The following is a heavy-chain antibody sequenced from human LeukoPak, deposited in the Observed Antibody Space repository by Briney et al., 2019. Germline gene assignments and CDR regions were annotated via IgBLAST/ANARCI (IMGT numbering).Heavy chain of an antibody. J-gene: IGHJ4*02. Sequence: PSETLSLTCTVSGGSISSGGYYWSWIRQPAGKGLEWIGRIYTSGSTNYNPSLKSRVTISVDTSKNQFSLKLSSVTAADTAVYYCAREARFDCSSTSCYINYWGQGTLVTVSS. CDR1: GGSISSGGYY. CDR3: AREARFDCSSTSCYINY. CDR2: IYTSGST. V-gene: IGHV4-61*02. D-gene: IGHD2-2*02.